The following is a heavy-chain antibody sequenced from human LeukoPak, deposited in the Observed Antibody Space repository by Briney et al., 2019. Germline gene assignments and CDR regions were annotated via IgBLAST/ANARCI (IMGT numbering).Heavy chain of an antibody. Sequence: PSETLSLTCSVSGGSITSGSYSWTWIRQPAGKGLEWIGHFSTSGTTNYNPSLKSRVTISGDASKNQFSLKLTSVTAADTAVYYRARTAALAIGYWGQGTLVTVSS. CDR2: FSTSGTT. CDR1: GGSITSGSYS. V-gene: IGHV4-61*09. J-gene: IGHJ4*02. D-gene: IGHD6-13*01. CDR3: ARTAALAIGY.